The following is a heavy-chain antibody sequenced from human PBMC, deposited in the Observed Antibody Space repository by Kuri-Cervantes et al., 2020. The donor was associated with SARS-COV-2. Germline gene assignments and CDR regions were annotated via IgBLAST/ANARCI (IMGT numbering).Heavy chain of an antibody. J-gene: IGHJ4*02. CDR2: ISSSSSYI. V-gene: IGHV3-21*01. Sequence: GGSLRLSCAASGFTFSSYSMNWVRQAPGKGLEWVSSISSSSSYIYYADSVKGRFTISRDNSKNTLYLQMGSLRAEDMAVYYCARVNYYDSSGYYYDYFDYWGQGTLVTVSS. CDR3: ARVNYYDSSGYYYDYFDY. CDR1: GFTFSSYS. D-gene: IGHD3-22*01.